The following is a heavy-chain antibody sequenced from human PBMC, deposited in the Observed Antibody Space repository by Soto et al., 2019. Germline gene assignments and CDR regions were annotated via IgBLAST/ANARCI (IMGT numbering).Heavy chain of an antibody. CDR1: GFTFDDYG. D-gene: IGHD4-17*01. J-gene: IGHJ4*02. Sequence: GGSLRLSCAASGFTFDDYGMSWVRQAPGKGLEWVSGINWNGGSTGYADSVKGRFTISRDNAKNSLYLQMNSLRAEDTALYYCARDIYGDYVGTFDYWGQGTLVTVSS. CDR3: ARDIYGDYVGTFDY. V-gene: IGHV3-20*04. CDR2: INWNGGST.